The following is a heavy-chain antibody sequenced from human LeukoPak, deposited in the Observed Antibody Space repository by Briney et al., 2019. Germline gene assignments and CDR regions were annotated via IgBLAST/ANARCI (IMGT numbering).Heavy chain of an antibody. CDR1: GGSISSYF. D-gene: IGHD3-9*01. V-gene: IGHV4-4*07. J-gene: IGHJ4*02. CDR3: ARDRGTFLRYFDH. Sequence: SETLSLTCTVSGGSISSYFWSWIRQPAGKGLEWIGRIYTSGGTNYNPSLKSRVTMSVDTSKNQFSLKLSSVTAADTAVYYCARDRGTFLRYFDHWGQGTLVTVSS. CDR2: IYTSGGT.